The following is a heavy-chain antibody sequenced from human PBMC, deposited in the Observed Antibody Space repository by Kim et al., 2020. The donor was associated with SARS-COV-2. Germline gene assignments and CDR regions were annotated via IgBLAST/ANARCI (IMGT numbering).Heavy chain of an antibody. CDR1: GYTFTSYD. CDR2: MNPNSGNT. V-gene: IGHV1-8*01. CDR3: ARGSELSGYGSKDNWFDP. Sequence: ASVKVSCKASGYTFTSYDINWVRQATGQGLEWMGWMNPNSGNTGYAQKFQGRVTMTRNTSISTAYMELSSLRSEDTAVYYCARGSELSGYGSKDNWFDPWGQGTLVTVSS. J-gene: IGHJ5*02. D-gene: IGHD5-12*01.